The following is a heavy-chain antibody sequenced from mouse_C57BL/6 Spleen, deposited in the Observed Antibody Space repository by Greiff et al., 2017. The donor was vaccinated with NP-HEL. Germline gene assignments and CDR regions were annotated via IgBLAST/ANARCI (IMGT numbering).Heavy chain of an antibody. CDR2: IRNKANGYTT. CDR1: GFTFTDYY. Sequence: EVKVIESGGGLVQPGGSLSLSCAASGFTFTDYYMSWVRQPPGKALEWLGFIRNKANGYTTEYSASVKGRFTISRDNSQSILYLQMNALRAEDSAACYCARCSYGNYFDYWGQGTTLTVSS. J-gene: IGHJ2*01. D-gene: IGHD2-1*01. CDR3: ARCSYGNYFDY. V-gene: IGHV7-3*01.